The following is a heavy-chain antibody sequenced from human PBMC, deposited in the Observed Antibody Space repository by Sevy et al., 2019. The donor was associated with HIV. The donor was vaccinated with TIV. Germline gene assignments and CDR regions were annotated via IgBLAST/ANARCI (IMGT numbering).Heavy chain of an antibody. Sequence: ASVKVSCKASGGTFSSYAISWVRQAPGQGLEWMGGIIPIFGTANYAQKFQGRLMITADESTSTAYLELSSLRSEDTAVYYCASAVVRGVIPYFQHWGQGTLVTVSS. CDR3: ASAVVRGVIPYFQH. CDR2: IIPIFGTA. CDR1: GGTFSSYA. D-gene: IGHD3-10*01. J-gene: IGHJ1*01. V-gene: IGHV1-69*13.